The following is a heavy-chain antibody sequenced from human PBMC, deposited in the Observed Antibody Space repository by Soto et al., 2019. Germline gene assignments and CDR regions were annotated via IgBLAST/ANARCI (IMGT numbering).Heavy chain of an antibody. J-gene: IGHJ3*02. V-gene: IGHV1-2*04. CDR3: ARDRGQLDTAMGGNDAFDI. D-gene: IGHD5-18*01. CDR1: GYTFTGYY. Sequence: QVQLVQSGAEVKKPGASVKVSCKASGYTFTGYYMHWVRQAPGQGLEWMGWINPNSGGTNYAQKFQGWVTMTRDTSISTAYMELSRLRSDDTAVYYCARDRGQLDTAMGGNDAFDIWGQGTMVTVSS. CDR2: INPNSGGT.